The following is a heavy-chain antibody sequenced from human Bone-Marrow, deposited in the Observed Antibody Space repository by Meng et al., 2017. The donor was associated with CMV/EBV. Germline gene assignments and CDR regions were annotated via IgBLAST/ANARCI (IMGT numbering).Heavy chain of an antibody. D-gene: IGHD3-3*01. Sequence: RQAPGQGLEWLGWINPNSGGTNYAQKFQGRVTMTRDTSISTAYMELSRLRSDDTAVYYCARSDSATMYYDFWSGSSVRGGWRYNWFDPWGQGTLVTVSS. CDR2: INPNSGGT. J-gene: IGHJ5*02. CDR3: ARSDSATMYYDFWSGSSVRGGWRYNWFDP. V-gene: IGHV1-2*02.